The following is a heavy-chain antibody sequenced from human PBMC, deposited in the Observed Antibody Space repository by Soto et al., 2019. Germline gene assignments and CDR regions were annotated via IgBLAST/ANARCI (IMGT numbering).Heavy chain of an antibody. CDR2: ISAYNGNT. D-gene: IGHD3-10*01. CDR3: AREPTGVRYYYYMDV. CDR1: GYTFTSYG. J-gene: IGHJ6*03. V-gene: IGHV1-18*01. Sequence: QVQLVQSGAEVKKPGASVKVSCKASGYTFTSYGISWVRQAPGQGLEWMGWISAYNGNTNYAQKLQGRVTMTTDTSTSTDYMELRSLRSDDTAVYYCAREPTGVRYYYYMDVWGKGTTVTVSS.